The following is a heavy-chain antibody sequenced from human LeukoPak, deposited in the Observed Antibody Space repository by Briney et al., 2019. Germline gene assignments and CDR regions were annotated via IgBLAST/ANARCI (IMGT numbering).Heavy chain of an antibody. D-gene: IGHD1-26*01. J-gene: IGHJ5*02. V-gene: IGHV4-4*07. Sequence: PSETLSLTCTVSGGSISSYYWSWIRQPAGKGLEWIGRIYASGSTNYNPSLKSRVTTSVDTSKSQFSLKLISVTAADTAVYYCARDPRGIVGANHNWFDPWGQGTLVTVSS. CDR3: ARDPRGIVGANHNWFDP. CDR1: GGSISSYY. CDR2: IYASGST.